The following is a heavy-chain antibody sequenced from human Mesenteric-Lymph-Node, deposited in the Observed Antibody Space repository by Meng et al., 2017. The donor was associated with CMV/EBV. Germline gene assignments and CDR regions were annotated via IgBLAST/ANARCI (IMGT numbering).Heavy chain of an antibody. Sequence: ASVKVSCKASGYTFTGYYMYWVRQAPGQGLEWMGWINPNNGGTNYAQKFQGRVTMTRDTSLSTVYMELSWLRSDDTAVYYCASGGVLHQNDYWGQGTLVTVSS. CDR2: INPNNGGT. D-gene: IGHD2-8*02. CDR3: ASGGVLHQNDY. CDR1: GYTFTGYY. J-gene: IGHJ4*02. V-gene: IGHV1-2*02.